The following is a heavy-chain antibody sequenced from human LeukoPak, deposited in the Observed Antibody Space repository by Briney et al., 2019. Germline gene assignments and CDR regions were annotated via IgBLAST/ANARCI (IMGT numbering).Heavy chain of an antibody. J-gene: IGHJ4*02. CDR3: AKGAMPYYHGSGYNYFDY. CDR2: MSGSGGMA. CDR1: GFTFRAYA. V-gene: IGHV3-23*01. D-gene: IGHD3-22*01. Sequence: GGSLRLSCAVSGFTFRAYAMSWVRQARGKGLEWVSAMSGSGGMAYYADSVKGGFSISRDNSNNTLHLQMHSLRAEDTAVYYCAKGAMPYYHGSGYNYFDYWGQGTPVTVSS.